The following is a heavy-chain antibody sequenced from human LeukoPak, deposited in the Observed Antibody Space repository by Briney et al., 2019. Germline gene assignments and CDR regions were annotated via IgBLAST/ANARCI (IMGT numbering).Heavy chain of an antibody. J-gene: IGHJ4*02. V-gene: IGHV4-34*01. CDR1: GGSFSGYH. CDR3: ARHQNIAAPFDY. CDR2: INHRGST. Sequence: SETLSLTCAVYGGSFSGYHWSWIRQPPGKGLEWIGEINHRGSTNYNPSLKSRVTMSVDTSKNQFSLKLSSVTAADTAVYYCARHQNIAAPFDYWGQGTLVTVSS. D-gene: IGHD6-6*01.